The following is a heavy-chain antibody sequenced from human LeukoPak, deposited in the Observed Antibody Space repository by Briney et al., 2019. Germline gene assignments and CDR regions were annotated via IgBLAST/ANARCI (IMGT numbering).Heavy chain of an antibody. V-gene: IGHV4-4*02. CDR1: GGSISSSNW. D-gene: IGHD5-24*01. J-gene: IGHJ4*02. Sequence: SETLFLTCAVSGGSISSSNWWSWVRQPPGKGLAWIGEIFYSGSTNYNPSLKSRVTISVDRSKNQFSLKLNSVTAADTAVYYCARDLDGYNPSFFYWGQGTLVTVSS. CDR3: ARDLDGYNPSFFY. CDR2: IFYSGST.